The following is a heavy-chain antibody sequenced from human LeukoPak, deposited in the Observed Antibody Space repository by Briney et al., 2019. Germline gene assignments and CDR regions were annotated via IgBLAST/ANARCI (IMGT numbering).Heavy chain of an antibody. CDR3: TRRSGSLHFDY. Sequence: SGGSLRLSCTASGFTFGDYAMSWVRQAPGKGLEWVGFIRSKAYGGTTEYAASVKGRFTISRDDSKSMAYLQMNSLKTEDTAVYYCTRRSGSLHFDYWGQGTLVTVSS. J-gene: IGHJ4*02. V-gene: IGHV3-49*04. CDR1: GFTFGDYA. CDR2: IRSKAYGGTT. D-gene: IGHD3-10*01.